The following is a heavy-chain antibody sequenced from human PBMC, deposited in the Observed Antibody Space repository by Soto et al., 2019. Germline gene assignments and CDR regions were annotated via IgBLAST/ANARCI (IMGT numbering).Heavy chain of an antibody. CDR1: GYTFTSYD. D-gene: IGHD2-2*01. CDR3: AREAAALGNDY. CDR2: MNPNSGNT. V-gene: IGHV1-8*01. J-gene: IGHJ4*02. Sequence: QVQLVQSGADVKKPGASVKVSCKASGYTFTSYDINWVRQATGQGLEWMGWMNPNSGNTGYEQKFQGRVTMTRNTSKSTANMELSSLRSEDTAVYYCAREAAALGNDYWGQGTLVTVSS.